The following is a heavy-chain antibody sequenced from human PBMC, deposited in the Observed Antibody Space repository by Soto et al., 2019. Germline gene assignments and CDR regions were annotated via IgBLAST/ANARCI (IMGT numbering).Heavy chain of an antibody. CDR1: GFTFSNAW. V-gene: IGHV3-15*07. J-gene: IGHJ6*02. D-gene: IGHD3-10*01. Sequence: GGSVRLSCAASGFTFSNAWMNWVRQAPGKGLEWVGRIKSKTDGGTTDYAAPVKGRFTISRDDSKNTLYLQMNSLKTEDTAVYYCTTLLWFGAYYGMDVWGQGTTVTVSS. CDR2: IKSKTDGGTT. CDR3: TTLLWFGAYYGMDV.